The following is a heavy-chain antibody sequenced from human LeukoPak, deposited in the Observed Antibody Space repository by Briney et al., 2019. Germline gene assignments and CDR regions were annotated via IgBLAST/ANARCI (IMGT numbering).Heavy chain of an antibody. CDR1: GFTFSSYW. J-gene: IGHJ3*02. V-gene: IGHV3-7*03. Sequence: GGSLRLSCAASGFTFSSYWMSWVRQAPGKGLEWVANIKQDGSEKYYVDSVKGRFAISRDNAKNSLYLQMNSLRAEDTAVYYCGRDIGGCSGGSCYSSAFDICGQGKTVTVSS. CDR3: GRDIGGCSGGSCYSSAFDI. D-gene: IGHD2-15*01. CDR2: IKQDGSEK.